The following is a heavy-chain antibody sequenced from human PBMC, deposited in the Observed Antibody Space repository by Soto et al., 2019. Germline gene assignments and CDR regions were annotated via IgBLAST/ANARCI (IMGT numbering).Heavy chain of an antibody. Sequence: ASVKVSCKASGYTFTGYYMHWVRQAPGQGLEWMGWINPNSGGTNYAQKFQGWVTMTRDTSISTAYMELSRLRSDDPAVYYCARAGGYCSGGSCLSLYYFDYWGQGTLVTVSS. CDR2: INPNSGGT. J-gene: IGHJ4*02. CDR3: ARAGGYCSGGSCLSLYYFDY. D-gene: IGHD2-15*01. V-gene: IGHV1-2*04. CDR1: GYTFTGYY.